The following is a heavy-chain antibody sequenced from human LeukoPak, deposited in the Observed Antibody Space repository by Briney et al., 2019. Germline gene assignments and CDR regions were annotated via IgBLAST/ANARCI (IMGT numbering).Heavy chain of an antibody. Sequence: GGPLCLSCAASGFTFDDYGMSWVRQPPGKGLEWVSGITWNGGSTGYADSVKGRFTISRDNAKNSLYLQMNSLRAEDTALYYCARPYCSSTSCYGVTDVWGKGTTVTVSS. D-gene: IGHD2-2*01. J-gene: IGHJ6*04. V-gene: IGHV3-20*04. CDR1: GFTFDDYG. CDR2: ITWNGGST. CDR3: ARPYCSSTSCYGVTDV.